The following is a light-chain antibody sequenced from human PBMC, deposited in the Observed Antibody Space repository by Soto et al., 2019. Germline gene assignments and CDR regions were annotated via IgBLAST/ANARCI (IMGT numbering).Light chain of an antibody. CDR1: SSDIGTYDY. CDR3: SSYTTSSPLEV. CDR2: EVI. Sequence: QSALTQPASVSGSPGQSITISCTGTSSDIGTYDYVSWYQQHPGKAPKPMIYEVINRPSGISNRFSGSKSGNTASLTISGLQAEDEADYYCSSYTTSSPLEVFGGGTQLTVL. J-gene: IGLJ3*02. V-gene: IGLV2-14*01.